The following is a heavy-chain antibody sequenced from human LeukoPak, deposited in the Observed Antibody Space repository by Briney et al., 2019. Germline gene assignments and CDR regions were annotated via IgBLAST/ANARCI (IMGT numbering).Heavy chain of an antibody. CDR2: ISSGGDFT. J-gene: IGHJ3*02. Sequence: PGGSLRLSCAASGFTFSTYTMTWVRQAPGKGLEWVSAISSGGDFTNYADSVKGRFTIFRDNSKNTLYLQMNSLRAEDTAVYYCAKPGDSSGYSFVDIWGQGTMVTVSS. CDR3: AKPGDSSGYSFVDI. D-gene: IGHD3-22*01. CDR1: GFTFSTYT. V-gene: IGHV3-23*01.